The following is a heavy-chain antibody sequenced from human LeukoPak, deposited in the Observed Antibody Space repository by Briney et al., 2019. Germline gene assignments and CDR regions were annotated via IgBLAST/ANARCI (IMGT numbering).Heavy chain of an antibody. J-gene: IGHJ5*02. CDR2: INHSGST. D-gene: IGHD3-3*02. Sequence: SETLSLTCAVYGGSFSGYYSSWIRQPPGKGLEWIGEINHSGSTNYNPSLKSRVTISVDTSKNQFSLKLSSVTAADTAVYYCARAVIFFTKNWFDPWGQGTLVTVSS. V-gene: IGHV4-34*01. CDR3: ARAVIFFTKNWFDP. CDR1: GGSFSGYY.